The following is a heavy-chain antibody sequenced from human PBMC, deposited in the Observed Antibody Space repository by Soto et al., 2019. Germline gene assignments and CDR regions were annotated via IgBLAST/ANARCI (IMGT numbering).Heavy chain of an antibody. CDR3: ARLFDS. J-gene: IGHJ4*02. V-gene: IGHV3-74*01. Sequence: GGSLRLSCAASGFTFSSFWMHWVRQAPGKGLVWVSRISGDGSSTSYADSVRGRFTISRDNAKNTLYLQMNSLRAEDTSVYYCARLFDSWGQGTLVTVSS. CDR1: GFTFSSFW. CDR2: ISGDGSST.